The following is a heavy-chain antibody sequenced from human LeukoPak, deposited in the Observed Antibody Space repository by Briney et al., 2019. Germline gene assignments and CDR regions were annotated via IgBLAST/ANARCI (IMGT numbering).Heavy chain of an antibody. V-gene: IGHV3-9*01. Sequence: GGSLRLSCAASGFTFDDYAMHWVRQAPGKGLEWVSGISWNSGSIGYADSVKGRFTISRDNAKNSLYLQMNSLRAEDTALDYCAKDASNHRILGTAAGIDYWGQGTLVTVSS. CDR1: GFTFDDYA. CDR2: ISWNSGSI. CDR3: AKDASNHRILGTAAGIDY. D-gene: IGHD6-13*01. J-gene: IGHJ4*02.